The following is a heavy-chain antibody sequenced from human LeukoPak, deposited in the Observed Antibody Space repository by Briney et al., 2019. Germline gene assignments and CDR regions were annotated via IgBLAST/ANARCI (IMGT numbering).Heavy chain of an antibody. CDR2: IYYSGST. CDR1: GGSISSYY. J-gene: IGHJ3*02. Sequence: SETLSLTCTVSGGSISSYYWSWIRQPPGKGLEWIGYIYYSGSTNYNPSLKSRVTISVDTSKNQFSLKLSSVTAADTAVYYCARGDDFWSGSAFDIWGQRTMVTVSS. CDR3: ARGDDFWSGSAFDI. D-gene: IGHD3-3*01. V-gene: IGHV4-59*01.